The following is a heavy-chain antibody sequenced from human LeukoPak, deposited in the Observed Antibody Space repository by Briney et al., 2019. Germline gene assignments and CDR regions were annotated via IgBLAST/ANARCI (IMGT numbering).Heavy chain of an antibody. CDR1: GYTFTGYY. CDR2: INPNSGGT. CDR3: ARGRSGSYDDAFDI. V-gene: IGHV1-2*02. D-gene: IGHD1-26*01. Sequence: ASVKVSCKASGYTFTGYYMHWVRQAPGQGLEWMGWINPNSGGTNYAQKFQGRVTMTRDTSISTAYMELSRLRPDDTAVYYCARGRSGSYDDAFDIWGQGTMVTVSS. J-gene: IGHJ3*02.